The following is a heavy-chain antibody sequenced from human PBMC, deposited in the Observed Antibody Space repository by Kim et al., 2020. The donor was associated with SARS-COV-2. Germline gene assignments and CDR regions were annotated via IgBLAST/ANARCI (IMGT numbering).Heavy chain of an antibody. CDR1: GFTFSNYA. J-gene: IGHJ4*02. CDR2: ISVGGST. Sequence: GGSLRLSCAASGFTFSNYAMGWVRQAPGNGLDWVSFISVGGSTYYADSVKGRFSISRDNSKNTVYLQMNSLSADDTAIYYCARGLVGYSSTWADYFDFWGLGTLVTVSS. CDR3: ARGLVGYSSTWADYFDF. V-gene: IGHV3-23*01. D-gene: IGHD6-13*01.